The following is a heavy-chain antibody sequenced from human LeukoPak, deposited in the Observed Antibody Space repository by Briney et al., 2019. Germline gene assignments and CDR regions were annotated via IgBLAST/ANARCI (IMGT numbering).Heavy chain of an antibody. CDR3: ARGLVDTAMVPNDY. CDR1: GYSFTSYD. Sequence: GASVKVSCKASGYSFTSYDINWVRQAPGQGLEWMGWINPNSGGTNYAQKFQGRVTMTRDTSISTAYMELSRLRSDDTAVYYCARGLVDTAMVPNDYWGQGTLVTVSS. V-gene: IGHV1-2*02. J-gene: IGHJ4*02. D-gene: IGHD5-18*01. CDR2: INPNSGGT.